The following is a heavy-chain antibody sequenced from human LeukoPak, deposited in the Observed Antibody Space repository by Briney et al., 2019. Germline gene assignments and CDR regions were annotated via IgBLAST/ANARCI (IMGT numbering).Heavy chain of an antibody. V-gene: IGHV3-21*01. Sequence: PGGSLRLSCSASGFTFSSYSMNWVRQAPGKGLEWVSSISSSSSYIYYADSVKGRFTISRDNAKNSLYLQMNSLRAEDTAVYYCARDARELFCSGGSCYSEGGNWYFDLWGRGTLVTVSS. CDR2: ISSSSSYI. CDR3: ARDARELFCSGGSCYSEGGNWYFDL. J-gene: IGHJ2*01. D-gene: IGHD2-15*01. CDR1: GFTFSSYS.